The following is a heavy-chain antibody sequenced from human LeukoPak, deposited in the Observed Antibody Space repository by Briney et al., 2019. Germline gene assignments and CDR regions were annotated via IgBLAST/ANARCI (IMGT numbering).Heavy chain of an antibody. CDR1: GGTFSSYA. Sequence: GSSVKVSCKASGGTFSSYAISWVRQAPGQGLEWMGGIIPIFGTANYAQKFQGRVTITADESTSTAYMELSSLRSEDTAVYYCARGWYCSSTSCYFDAFDIWGQGTMVTVSS. J-gene: IGHJ3*02. CDR2: IIPIFGTA. V-gene: IGHV1-69*13. CDR3: ARGWYCSSTSCYFDAFDI. D-gene: IGHD2-2*01.